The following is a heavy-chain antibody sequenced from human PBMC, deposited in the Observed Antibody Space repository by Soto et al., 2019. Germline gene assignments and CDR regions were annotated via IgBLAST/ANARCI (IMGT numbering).Heavy chain of an antibody. CDR3: AKVKSARVTSNPFDY. CDR2: ISYDGSNK. Sequence: PGGFLRLSCAASGVTFSSYGMHWVRQAPGKGLEWVAVISYDGSNKYYADSVKGRFTISRDNSKNTLCLQMNSLRAEDTAVYYCAKVKSARVTSNPFDYWGQGTLVTVSS. J-gene: IGHJ4*02. D-gene: IGHD4-4*01. V-gene: IGHV3-30*18. CDR1: GVTFSSYG.